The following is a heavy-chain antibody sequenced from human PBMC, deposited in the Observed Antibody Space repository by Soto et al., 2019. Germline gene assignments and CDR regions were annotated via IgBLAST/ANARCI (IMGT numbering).Heavy chain of an antibody. J-gene: IGHJ1*01. Sequence: SVKVSCKASGGTFSSYTISWVRQAPGQGLEWMGRIIPILGIANYAQKFQGRATITADKSTSTAYMELSSLRSEDTAVYYCARSYYDILTGYYGPRAEYFQHWGQGTLVTVSS. D-gene: IGHD3-9*01. CDR2: IIPILGIA. CDR3: ARSYYDILTGYYGPRAEYFQH. V-gene: IGHV1-69*02. CDR1: GGTFSSYT.